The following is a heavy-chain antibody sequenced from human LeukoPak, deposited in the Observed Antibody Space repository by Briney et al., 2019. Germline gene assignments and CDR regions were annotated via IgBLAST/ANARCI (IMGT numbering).Heavy chain of an antibody. CDR2: ISAYNGNT. CDR3: ARDKRYYYDSSGYYFQDFDY. V-gene: IGHV1-18*01. D-gene: IGHD3-22*01. Sequence: ASVKASCKASGYTFTSYGISWVRQAPGQGLEWMGWISAYNGNTNYAQKLQGRVTMTTDTSTSTGNMELRSLRSDDTAVYYCARDKRYYYDSSGYYFQDFDYWGQGTLVTVSS. CDR1: GYTFTSYG. J-gene: IGHJ4*02.